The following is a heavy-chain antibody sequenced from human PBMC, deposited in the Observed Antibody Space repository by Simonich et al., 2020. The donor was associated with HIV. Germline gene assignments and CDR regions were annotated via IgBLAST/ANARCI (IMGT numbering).Heavy chain of an antibody. V-gene: IGHV3-7*01. CDR1: GFTLSSYW. Sequence: EVQLVESGGGLVQPGGSLRLSCAASGFTLSSYWRSWVRQAPGKGLEWVANIKQDGREKYYGDSVKGRFTISRDNAKNLLYLQMNSLRAEDTAVYYCARDKVGATPGVDYWGQGTLVTVSS. J-gene: IGHJ4*02. D-gene: IGHD1-26*01. CDR3: ARDKVGATPGVDY. CDR2: IKQDGREK.